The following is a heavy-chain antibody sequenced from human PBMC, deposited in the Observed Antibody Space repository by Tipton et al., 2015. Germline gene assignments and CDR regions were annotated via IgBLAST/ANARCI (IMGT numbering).Heavy chain of an antibody. Sequence: QLVQSGAEVKKAGESLKISCKGSGFTFSSYAMSWVRQAPGKGLEWVSAISGSGGSTYYADSVKGRFTISRDTSKNMVYLQMNNMRTDDTAVYYCARDQAFDVWGQGTMVTVSS. V-gene: IGHV3-23*04. CDR3: ARDQAFDV. CDR2: ISGSGGST. J-gene: IGHJ3*01. CDR1: GFTFSSYA.